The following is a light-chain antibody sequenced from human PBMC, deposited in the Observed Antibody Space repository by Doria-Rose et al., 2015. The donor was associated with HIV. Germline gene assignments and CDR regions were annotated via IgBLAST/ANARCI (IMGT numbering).Light chain of an antibody. CDR1: QSFSSNY. CDR2: DGS. CDR3: HQYGTSWT. J-gene: IGKJ1*01. Sequence: TQSPGTLSLSPGARATLSCRASQSFSSNYLAWYQQKPGQAPSLLIYDGSTRATGIPNRFSASGSGTDFTLTINRLEPEDFALYYCHQYGTSWTFGQGTKVEI. V-gene: IGKV3-20*01.